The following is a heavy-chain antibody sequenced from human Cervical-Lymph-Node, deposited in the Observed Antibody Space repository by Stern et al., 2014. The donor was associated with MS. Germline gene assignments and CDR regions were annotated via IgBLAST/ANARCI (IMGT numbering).Heavy chain of an antibody. Sequence: QVQLVQSGAEVKKPGSSVKVSCRASGGTFSSHAITWVRQAPGQGLQWLGEILPIFGTANYAQNFQGRVTISADGSTSTAYMELSSLRSEDTAVYYCARRDYYDSSTYYDDAFDIWGQGTMVTVSS. CDR3: ARRDYYDSSTYYDDAFDI. D-gene: IGHD3-22*01. CDR2: ILPIFGTA. J-gene: IGHJ3*02. CDR1: GGTFSSHA. V-gene: IGHV1-69*01.